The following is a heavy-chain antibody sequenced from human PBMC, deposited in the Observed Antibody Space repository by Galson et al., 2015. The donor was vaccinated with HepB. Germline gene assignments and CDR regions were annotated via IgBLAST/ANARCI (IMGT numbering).Heavy chain of an antibody. D-gene: IGHD5-24*01. V-gene: IGHV3-30*18. CDR1: GFTFSSYG. CDR2: ISYDGSNK. CDR3: AKAPVPMATIYYFDY. J-gene: IGHJ4*02. Sequence: SLRLSCAAYGFTFSSYGMHWVRQAQGKGLEWVAVISYDGSNKYYADSVKGRFTISRDNSKNTLYLQMNSLRAEDTAVYHCAKAPVPMATIYYFDYWGQGTLVTVSS.